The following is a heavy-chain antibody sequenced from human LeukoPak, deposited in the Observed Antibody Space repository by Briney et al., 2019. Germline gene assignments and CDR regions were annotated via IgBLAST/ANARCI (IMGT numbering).Heavy chain of an antibody. V-gene: IGHV1-2*02. Sequence: ASVKVSCKASGYTFTGYYTHWVRQAPGQGLEWMGWINPNSGGTNYAQKLQGRVTMTTDTSTSTAYMELRSLRSDDTAVYYCARVPRGAGILGDMDVWGKGTTVTISS. J-gene: IGHJ6*04. CDR1: GYTFTGYY. CDR3: ARVPRGAGILGDMDV. D-gene: IGHD1-14*01. CDR2: INPNSGGT.